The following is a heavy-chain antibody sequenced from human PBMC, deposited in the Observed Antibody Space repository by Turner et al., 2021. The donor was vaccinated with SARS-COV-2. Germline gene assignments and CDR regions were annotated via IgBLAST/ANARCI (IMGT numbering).Heavy chain of an antibody. D-gene: IGHD4-17*01. CDR2: ISSSSSTI. Sequence: EVQLVESGGGLVQTGGSLRLSCAASGFTLSTYSMNWVRQAPGKGLEWVSYISSSSSTIFYADSVKGRFTISRDNAKNSLYLQMNSLRAEDTAVYYCARDRDYGDYGVYYYGLDVWGQGTTVTVSS. V-gene: IGHV3-48*01. J-gene: IGHJ6*02. CDR1: GFTLSTYS. CDR3: ARDRDYGDYGVYYYGLDV.